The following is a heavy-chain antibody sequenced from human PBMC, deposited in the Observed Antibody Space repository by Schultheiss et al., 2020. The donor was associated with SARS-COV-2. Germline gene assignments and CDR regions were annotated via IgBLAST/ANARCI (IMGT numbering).Heavy chain of an antibody. CDR2: INHSGST. D-gene: IGHD5-12*01. Sequence: SETLSLTCAVYGGSFSGYYWSWIRQPPGKGLEWIGEINHSGSTNYNPSLKSRVTISVDTSKNQFSLKLSSVTAADTAVYYCARDVYSGYDLGYYYGLDVWGQGTTVTVSS. V-gene: IGHV4-34*01. CDR3: ARDVYSGYDLGYYYGLDV. CDR1: GGSFSGYY. J-gene: IGHJ6*02.